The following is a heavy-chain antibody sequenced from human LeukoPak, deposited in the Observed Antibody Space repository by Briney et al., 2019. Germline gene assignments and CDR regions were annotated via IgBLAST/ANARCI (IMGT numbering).Heavy chain of an antibody. V-gene: IGHV1-2*02. D-gene: IGHD2-2*01. CDR3: AREPAAISHAFDI. CDR2: INPNSGGT. CDR1: GYTFTGYY. J-gene: IGHJ3*02. Sequence: ASVKVSCKASGYTFTGYYMHWVRQSPGQGLEWMGWINPNSGGTNYAQKFQGRVTMTRDTSISTAYMELSRLRSDDTAVYYCAREPAAISHAFDIWGQGTMVTVSS.